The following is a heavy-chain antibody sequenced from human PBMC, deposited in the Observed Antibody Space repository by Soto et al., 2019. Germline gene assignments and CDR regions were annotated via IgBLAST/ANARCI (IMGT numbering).Heavy chain of an antibody. CDR2: ISYDGSNK. V-gene: IGHV3-30*03. CDR1: GFTFSSYG. D-gene: IGHD3-10*01. J-gene: IGHJ6*02. Sequence: GGSLRLSCAASGFTFSSYGMHWVRQAPGKGLEWVAVISYDGSNKYYADSVKGRFTISRDNSKNTLYLQMNSLRAEDTAVYYCARSPKMGLPITYYYIMDVWGQGTTVTVSS. CDR3: ARSPKMGLPITYYYIMDV.